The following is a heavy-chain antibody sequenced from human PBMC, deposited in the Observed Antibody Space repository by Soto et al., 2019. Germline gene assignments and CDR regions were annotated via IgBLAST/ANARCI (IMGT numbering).Heavy chain of an antibody. D-gene: IGHD6-19*01. J-gene: IGHJ4*02. CDR2: IYYSGST. CDR3: AREDSSGWYY. V-gene: IGHV4-31*03. CDR1: GGSISSGGYY. Sequence: SETLSLTCTVSGGSISSGGYYWSWIRQHPGKGLEWIGYIYYSGSTYYNPSLKSRVTISVDTSKNQFSLKLSSVTAADTAVYYCAREDSSGWYYWGQGTLVTVS.